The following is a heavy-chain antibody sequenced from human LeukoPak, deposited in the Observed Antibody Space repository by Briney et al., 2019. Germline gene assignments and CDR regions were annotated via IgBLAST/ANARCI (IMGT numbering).Heavy chain of an antibody. J-gene: IGHJ4*02. CDR3: AKGTEWTLDY. D-gene: IGHD3-3*01. Sequence: AGGSLRLSCAASGFSFSSYGMHWVRQAPGKGLEWVALISYDGSNKYYADSVKGRFTISRDNSKNTLYLQMNSLRPEDTAVYYCAKGTEWTLDYWGQGTLVTVSS. CDR2: ISYDGSNK. CDR1: GFSFSSYG. V-gene: IGHV3-30*18.